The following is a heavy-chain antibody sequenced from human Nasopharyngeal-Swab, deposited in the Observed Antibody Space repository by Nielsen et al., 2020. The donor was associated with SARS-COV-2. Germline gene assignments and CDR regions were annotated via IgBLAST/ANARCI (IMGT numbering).Heavy chain of an antibody. CDR1: GFTFSSYW. CDR3: ARDLLSSWRAIGNWYFDL. CDR2: VSSTSTYI. Sequence: GGSLRLSCAASGFTFSSYWMNWVRQAPGEGLEWVSSVSSTSTYIYYADSVKGRFTISRDNAENSLYLQMNSLRAEDTAVYYCARDLLSSWRAIGNWYFDLWGRGTLVTVSS. V-gene: IGHV3-21*01. D-gene: IGHD6-13*01. J-gene: IGHJ2*01.